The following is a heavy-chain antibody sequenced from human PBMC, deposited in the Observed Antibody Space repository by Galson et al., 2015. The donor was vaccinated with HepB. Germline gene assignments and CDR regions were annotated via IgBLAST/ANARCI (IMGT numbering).Heavy chain of an antibody. D-gene: IGHD3-22*01. J-gene: IGHJ6*03. V-gene: IGHV1-58*02. CDR3: AADLVKNYYDSHYYYYMDV. CDR2: IVVGSGNT. CDR1: GFTFTSSA. Sequence: SVKVSCKASGFTFTSSAMQWVRQARGQRLEWIGWIVVGSGNTNYAQKFQERVTITRDMSTSTAYMELSSLRSEDTAVYYCAADLVKNYYDSHYYYYMDVWGKGTTVTVSS.